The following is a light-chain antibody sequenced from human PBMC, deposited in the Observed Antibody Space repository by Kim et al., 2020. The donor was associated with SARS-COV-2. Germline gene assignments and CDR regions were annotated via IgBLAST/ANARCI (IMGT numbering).Light chain of an antibody. J-gene: IGLJ3*02. CDR2: RNN. Sequence: RVTDSCSGSSSNIGSNYVYLYQQLPRTAPKLLIYRNNQRPSGGPDRFSGSKSGTSASLAISGLRSEDEADYYCAAWDDSLSGWVFGGGTQLTVL. V-gene: IGLV1-47*01. CDR3: AAWDDSLSGWV. CDR1: SSNIGSNY.